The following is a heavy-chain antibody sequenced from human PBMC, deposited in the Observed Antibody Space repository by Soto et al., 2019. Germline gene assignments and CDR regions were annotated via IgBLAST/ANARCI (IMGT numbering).Heavy chain of an antibody. Sequence: GGSLRLSCAASGFTFSSYAMSWVRQAPGKGLEWVSAISGSGGSTYYADSVKGRFTISRDNSKNTLYLQMNSLRAEDTAVYYCATAMVRGVVPPTSRHWGQGPLVTVSS. CDR2: ISGSGGST. V-gene: IGHV3-23*01. CDR1: GFTFSSYA. CDR3: ATAMVRGVVPPTSRH. J-gene: IGHJ4*02. D-gene: IGHD3-10*01.